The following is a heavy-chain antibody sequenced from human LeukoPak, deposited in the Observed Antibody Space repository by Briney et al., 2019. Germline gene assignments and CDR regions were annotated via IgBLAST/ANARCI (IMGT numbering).Heavy chain of an antibody. V-gene: IGHV4-4*02. CDR1: GGSISSSNW. Sequence: SGTLSLTCAVSGGSISSSNWWSWVRQPPGKGLEWIGEIYHSGSTNYNPSLKSRVTISVDTSKNQFSLKLSSVTAADTAVYYCARLPPDETMVRGVITGFDYWGQGTLVTVSS. CDR3: ARLPPDETMVRGVITGFDY. CDR2: IYHSGST. J-gene: IGHJ4*02. D-gene: IGHD3-10*01.